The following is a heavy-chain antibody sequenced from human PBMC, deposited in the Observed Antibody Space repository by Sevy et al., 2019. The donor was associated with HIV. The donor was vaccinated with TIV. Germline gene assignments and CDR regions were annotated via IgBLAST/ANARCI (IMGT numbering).Heavy chain of an antibody. CDR1: GFTFDDHA. D-gene: IGHD2-21*01. J-gene: IGHJ6*03. Sequence: GGSLRLSCAASGFTFDDHAVHWVRQAPGKGLEWISLISWNGANIEYADSVKGRFTVSRDNSKNSLYLQMNSLRVEDTALYYCAKDYGAYYYMEVWGKGTTVTVSS. CDR3: AKDYGAYYYMEV. V-gene: IGHV3-43D*04. CDR2: ISWNGANI.